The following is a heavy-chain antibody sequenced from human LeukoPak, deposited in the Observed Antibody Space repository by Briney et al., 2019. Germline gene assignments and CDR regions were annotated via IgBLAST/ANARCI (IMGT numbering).Heavy chain of an antibody. D-gene: IGHD5-12*01. V-gene: IGHV1-58*01. CDR1: GFTFTSSA. Sequence: SVKVSCKASGFTFTSSAVQWVRQARGQRLEWIGWIVVGSGNTNYAQKFQERVTITRDMSTSTAYMELSSLRSEDTAVYYCAVQSRRGYSGYAGYWYFDLWGRGTLVTVSS. CDR3: AVQSRRGYSGYAGYWYFDL. J-gene: IGHJ2*01. CDR2: IVVGSGNT.